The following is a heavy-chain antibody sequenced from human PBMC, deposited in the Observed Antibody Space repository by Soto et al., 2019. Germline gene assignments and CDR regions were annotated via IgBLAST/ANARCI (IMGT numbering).Heavy chain of an antibody. Sequence: SETLSLTCTVSGGSISSGGYYWSWIRQHPGEGLEWIGYIYYSGSTYYNPSLKSRVTISVDTSKNQFSLKLSSVTAADTAVYYCAREEVAARRCWFDPWGQGTLVTVSS. V-gene: IGHV4-31*03. J-gene: IGHJ5*02. CDR1: GGSISSGGYY. D-gene: IGHD6-6*01. CDR3: AREEVAARRCWFDP. CDR2: IYYSGST.